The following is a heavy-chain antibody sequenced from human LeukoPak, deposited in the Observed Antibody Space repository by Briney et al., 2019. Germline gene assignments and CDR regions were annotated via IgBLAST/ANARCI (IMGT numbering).Heavy chain of an antibody. CDR3: AGEGGGEQLVLDY. J-gene: IGHJ4*02. Sequence: PSETLSLTCTVSGVSISSYYWSWIRQPPGKGLEWIGYIYYSGSTNYNPSLKSRVTISVDTSKNQFSLKLSSVTAADTAVYYCAGEGGGEQLVLDYWGQGTLVTVSS. CDR2: IYYSGST. D-gene: IGHD6-6*01. V-gene: IGHV4-59*01. CDR1: GVSISSYY.